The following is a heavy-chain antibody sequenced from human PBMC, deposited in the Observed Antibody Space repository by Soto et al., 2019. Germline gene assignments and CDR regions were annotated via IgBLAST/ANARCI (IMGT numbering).Heavy chain of an antibody. CDR3: AKRARDGYSYPIDY. D-gene: IGHD4-4*01. CDR1: GFTFNNYD. V-gene: IGHV3-23*01. CDR2: ISGSGGRT. J-gene: IGHJ4*02. Sequence: GGSLRLSCAASGFTFNNYDMNWVRQAPGKGLEWLSHISGSGGRTEYGDSVTGRFTVSRDNYRNTLYLQMNSLRAEDTAIYYCAKRARDGYSYPIDYWGQGTLVTGSS.